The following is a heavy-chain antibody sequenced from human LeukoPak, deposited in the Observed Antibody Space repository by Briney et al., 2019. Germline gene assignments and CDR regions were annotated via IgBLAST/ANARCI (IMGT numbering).Heavy chain of an antibody. CDR1: ASSIISDYS. CDR3: ARKVSQVPAPMGGRNGFDS. J-gene: IGHJ5*01. D-gene: IGHD2-2*01. CDR2: IYHSWST. V-gene: IGHV4-38-2*01. Sequence: SETLSLTCAVSASSIISDYSWAWIGQPPGKGLDWIANIYHSWSTHYTPSLKSRGPISVDTSKNQFTLTLSAVTAAQTAVYYCARKVSQVPAPMGGRNGFDSWGQGTLVTVSS.